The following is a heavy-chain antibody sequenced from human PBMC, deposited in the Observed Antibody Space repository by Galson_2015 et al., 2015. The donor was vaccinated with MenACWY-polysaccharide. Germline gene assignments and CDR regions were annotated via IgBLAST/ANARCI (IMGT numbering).Heavy chain of an antibody. Sequence: SLRLACAASGFTFSDYWMHWVRQAPGKGLEWVSRINSDGRGTSYADSVKGRFTISRDNAKNTLYLQMNSLRDEDTAVYYCARGIISMVRGVGITSSWFDPWGQGTLVIVSS. D-gene: IGHD3-10*01. V-gene: IGHV3-74*01. CDR3: ARGIISMVRGVGITSSWFDP. CDR2: INSDGRGT. J-gene: IGHJ5*02. CDR1: GFTFSDYW.